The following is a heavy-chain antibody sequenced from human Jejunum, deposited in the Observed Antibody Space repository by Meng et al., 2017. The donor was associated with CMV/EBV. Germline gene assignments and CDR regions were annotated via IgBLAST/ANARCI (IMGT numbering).Heavy chain of an antibody. Sequence: ASGGAFSRNDIRWVRQGPGQGLEWMGEIITIFNTPEYAQKFQGRVEIATDDSPSTACMEVGSLRSDDTGVYYCAGRIAMVTYEGVQYWGQGTLVTVSS. D-gene: IGHD3-16*01. V-gene: IGHV1-69*05. CDR3: AGRIAMVTYEGVQY. J-gene: IGHJ4*02. CDR2: IITIFNTP. CDR1: GGAFSRND.